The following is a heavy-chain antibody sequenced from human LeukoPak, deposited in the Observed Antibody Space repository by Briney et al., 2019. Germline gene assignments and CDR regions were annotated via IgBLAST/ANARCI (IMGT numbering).Heavy chain of an antibody. CDR2: ISSSGSTI. V-gene: IGHV3-11*01. J-gene: IGHJ5*02. D-gene: IGHD3-22*01. CDR1: GFTFSDYY. Sequence: GGSLRLSCAASGFTFSDYYMSWIRQAPGKGLEWVSYISSSGSTIYYADSVKGRFTISRDNAKNSLYLQMNSLRAEDTAVYYCARDGWDYDSSDPYNWFDPWGQGTLVTVSS. CDR3: ARDGWDYDSSDPYNWFDP.